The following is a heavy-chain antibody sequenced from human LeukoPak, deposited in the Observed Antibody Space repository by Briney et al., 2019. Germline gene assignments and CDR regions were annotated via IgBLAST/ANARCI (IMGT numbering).Heavy chain of an antibody. CDR1: GFTFSSYA. Sequence: PGGSLRLSCAASGFTFSSYAMSWVRQAPGKGLEWVSAISGSGGSTYYADSMKGRFTISRDNAKNSLYLQMNSLRAEDTAVYYCARDAAEPPTYYYYGMDVWGQGTTVTVSS. V-gene: IGHV3-23*01. CDR2: ISGSGGST. D-gene: IGHD1-14*01. J-gene: IGHJ6*02. CDR3: ARDAAEPPTYYYYGMDV.